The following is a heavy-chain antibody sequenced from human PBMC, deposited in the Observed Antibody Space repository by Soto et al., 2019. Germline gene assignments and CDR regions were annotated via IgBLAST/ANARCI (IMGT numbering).Heavy chain of an antibody. J-gene: IGHJ4*02. CDR1: GFDVRSYW. CDR3: ARGIGFDYVN. D-gene: IGHD3-16*01. Sequence: GGSLRLSCAVSGFDVRSYWMSWVRQAPGKGLEWVASIKEDGSEIYYLQSVRGRFAISRDSAGNALQLAMNYLSAEDTATYFCARGIGFDYVNWGQGTLVTVSS. CDR2: IKEDGSEI. V-gene: IGHV3-7*01.